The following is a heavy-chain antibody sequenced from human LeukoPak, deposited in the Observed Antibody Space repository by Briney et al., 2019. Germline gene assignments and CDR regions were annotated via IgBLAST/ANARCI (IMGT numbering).Heavy chain of an antibody. J-gene: IGHJ4*02. Sequence: ASVKVSCKASGYTFTSYAISWVRQAPGQGLEWMGGIIPIFGTANYAQKFQGRVTITTDESTSTAYMELSGLRSEDTAVYYCAKSGQYGSGSYYMDRGEFDYWGQGTLVTVSS. D-gene: IGHD3-10*01. CDR1: GYTFTSYA. CDR2: IIPIFGTA. V-gene: IGHV1-69*05. CDR3: AKSGQYGSGSYYMDRGEFDY.